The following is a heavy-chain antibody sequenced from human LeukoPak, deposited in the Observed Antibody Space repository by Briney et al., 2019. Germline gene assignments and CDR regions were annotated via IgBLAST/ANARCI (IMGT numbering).Heavy chain of an antibody. Sequence: PGGSLRLSCAASGFTFSSYGMHWVRQAPGKGLEWVAVIWYDGSNKYYADSVKGRLTISRDNSKNTLYLQMNNLRAEDTAVYYCARDRSSSSWTDYFDYWGQGTLVTVSS. J-gene: IGHJ4*02. CDR2: IWYDGSNK. CDR1: GFTFSSYG. CDR3: ARDRSSSSWTDYFDY. V-gene: IGHV3-33*01. D-gene: IGHD6-13*01.